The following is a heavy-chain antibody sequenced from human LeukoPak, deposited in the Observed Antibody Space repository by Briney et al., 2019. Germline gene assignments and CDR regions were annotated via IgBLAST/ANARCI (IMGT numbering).Heavy chain of an antibody. CDR3: ARDQGSLTRSWYTGY. J-gene: IGHJ4*02. V-gene: IGHV1-2*06. CDR2: INPYSGDT. Sequence: AXVKVSCKASGYTFTGYHIHWVRQAPGQGLEWMGRINPYSGDTNFAQKFQGRVTMNRGTSITPAYMDLSSLTPDDPAVYFCARDQGSLTRSWYTGYWGQGTQVTVSS. D-gene: IGHD6-13*01. CDR1: GYTFTGYH.